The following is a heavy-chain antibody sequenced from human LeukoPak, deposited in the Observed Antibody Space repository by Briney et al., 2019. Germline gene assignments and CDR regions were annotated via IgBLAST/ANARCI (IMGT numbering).Heavy chain of an antibody. D-gene: IGHD3-16*01. CDR2: MNPNSGNT. CDR3: ARLRGSYIDS. V-gene: IGHV1-8*01. Sequence: ASVKVSCKASGYTFTSYEISWVRQATGQGLEWMGWMNPNSGNTGYAQKFQGRVTMTRDTSISTAYMELSNLRSEDTAAYYCARLRGSYIDSWGQGTLVTVSS. CDR1: GYTFTSYE. J-gene: IGHJ4*02.